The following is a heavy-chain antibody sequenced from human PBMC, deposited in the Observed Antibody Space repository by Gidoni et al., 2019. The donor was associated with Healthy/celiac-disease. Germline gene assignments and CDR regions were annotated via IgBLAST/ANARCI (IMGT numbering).Heavy chain of an antibody. CDR2: IWYDGSNK. CDR1: GFTFSSYG. D-gene: IGHD4-17*01. Sequence: QVQLVESGGGVVQPGRSRRLSCAASGFTFSSYGMHWVRQAPGKGLEWVAVIWYDGSNKYYADSVKGRFTISRDNSKNTLYLQMNSLRAEDTAVYYCARAGGDSIIWAYYFDYWGQGTLVTVSS. J-gene: IGHJ4*02. V-gene: IGHV3-33*01. CDR3: ARAGGDSIIWAYYFDY.